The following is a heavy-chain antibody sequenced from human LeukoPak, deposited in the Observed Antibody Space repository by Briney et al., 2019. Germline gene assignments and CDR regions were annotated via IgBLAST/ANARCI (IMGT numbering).Heavy chain of an antibody. CDR1: GGSISSYY. V-gene: IGHV4-4*07. Sequence: SETLSLTCTVSGGSISSYYWSWIRQPAGKGLEWIGRIYTSGCTNYNPSLKSRVTMSVDTSKNQFSLKLSSVTAADTAVYYCARDDYYYSSGYWYYWGQGTLVTVSS. D-gene: IGHD3-22*01. J-gene: IGHJ4*02. CDR2: IYTSGCT. CDR3: ARDDYYYSSGYWYY.